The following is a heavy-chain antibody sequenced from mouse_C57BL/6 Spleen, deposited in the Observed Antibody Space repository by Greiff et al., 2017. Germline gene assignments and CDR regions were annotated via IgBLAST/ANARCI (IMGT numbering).Heavy chain of an antibody. J-gene: IGHJ3*01. Sequence: QVQLQQSGAELVRPGSSVKLSCKASGYTFTSYWMHWVKQRPIQGLEWIGNIDPSDSETHYNQKFKDKATLTVDKSSSTAYMQLSSLTSEDSAVYYCARGYSKTFAYRGQGTLVTVSA. CDR3: ARGYSKTFAY. CDR2: IDPSDSET. V-gene: IGHV1-52*01. CDR1: GYTFTSYW. D-gene: IGHD2-5*01.